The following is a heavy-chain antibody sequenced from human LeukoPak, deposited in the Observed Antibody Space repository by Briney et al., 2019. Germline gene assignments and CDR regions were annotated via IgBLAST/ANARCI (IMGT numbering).Heavy chain of an antibody. CDR3: CVYKAANWFDP. Sequence: PGGSLRLSCAASGITFNSYWMSWVRQAPGKGLEWVANINQDASETQYADSVQGRFTISRDNAKNSLYVQMNSLRVEDTAIYYCCVYKAANWFDPWGQGTLVTVSS. V-gene: IGHV3-7*01. CDR2: INQDASET. D-gene: IGHD5/OR15-5a*01. CDR1: GITFNSYW. J-gene: IGHJ5*02.